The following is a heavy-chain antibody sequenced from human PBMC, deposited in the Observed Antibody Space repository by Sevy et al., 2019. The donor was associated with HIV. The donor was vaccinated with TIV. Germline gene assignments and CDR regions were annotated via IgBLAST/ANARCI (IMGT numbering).Heavy chain of an antibody. CDR3: AKSYFGSGTSYGMDL. V-gene: IGHV3-7*01. J-gene: IGHJ6*02. D-gene: IGHD3-10*01. CDR1: GFTFRNFW. CDR2: IRQDGSEK. Sequence: GGSLRLSCAVSGFTFRNFWMSWVRQAPGKGLEWVANIRQDGSEKYYVDSVRGRFTISRDNAKNSLFLQLNSLGADETAIYYCAKSYFGSGTSYGMDLWGRGTTVTVSS.